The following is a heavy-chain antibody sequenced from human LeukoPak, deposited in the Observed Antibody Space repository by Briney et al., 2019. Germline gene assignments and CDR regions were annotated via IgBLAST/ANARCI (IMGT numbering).Heavy chain of an antibody. Sequence: PGGSLRLSCAASGFTVSSNYMSWVRQAPGKGLEWVSIIYSDGSTYYADSVKGRFTISRDNSKNTLYLQMNSLRAEDTAVYYCARGGPVDTAMAYFDYWGQGTLVTVSS. CDR3: ARGGPVDTAMAYFDY. CDR2: IYSDGST. D-gene: IGHD5-18*01. CDR1: GFTVSSNY. V-gene: IGHV3-66*01. J-gene: IGHJ4*02.